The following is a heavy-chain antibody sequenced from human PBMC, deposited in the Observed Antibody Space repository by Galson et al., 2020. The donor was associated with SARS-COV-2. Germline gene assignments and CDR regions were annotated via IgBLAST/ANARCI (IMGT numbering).Heavy chain of an antibody. D-gene: IGHD6-19*01. J-gene: IGHJ6*02. Sequence: WETLSLTCTVSGGSISSYYWSWIRQPPGKGLEWIGYIYYSGSTNYNPSLKSRATISVDTSKNQFSLKLSSVTSADTAVYYCARRAGSGWYRDYYYCGMAVWGQGTTVTVSS. CDR3: ARRAGSGWYRDYYYCGMAV. CDR2: IYYSGST. CDR1: GGSISSYY. V-gene: IGHV4-59*08.